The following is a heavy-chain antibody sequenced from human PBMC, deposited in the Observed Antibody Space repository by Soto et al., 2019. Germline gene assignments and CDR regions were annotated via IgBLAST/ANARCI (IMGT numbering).Heavy chain of an antibody. J-gene: IGHJ6*02. CDR2: IYYSGST. CDR3: ARVVYSSSWYGDYYYYGMDV. CDR1: GGSMSSYY. Sequence: PSETLALTCTVSGGSMSSYYGSWIRPPPGKGLEWIGYIYYSGSTNYNPSLKSRVTISVDTSKNQFSLKLSSVTAADTAVYYCARVVYSSSWYGDYYYYGMDVWGQGTTVTV. D-gene: IGHD6-13*01. V-gene: IGHV4-59*01.